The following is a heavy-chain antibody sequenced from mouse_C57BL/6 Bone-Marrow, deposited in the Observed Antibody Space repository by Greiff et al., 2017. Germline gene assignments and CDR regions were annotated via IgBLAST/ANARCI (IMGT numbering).Heavy chain of an antibody. CDR1: GFNIKDDY. Sequence: VQLQQSGAELVRPGASVKLSCTASGFNIKDDYIHWVKQRPEQGLEWIGWIDPEIGDTEYASKFQGKATITSDTYSNTAYLQLSILTSEDTAVYYCSSFDGDYFDFWGQGTPLTVAS. J-gene: IGHJ2*01. CDR3: SSFDGDYFDF. D-gene: IGHD2-3*01. V-gene: IGHV14-4*01. CDR2: IDPEIGDT.